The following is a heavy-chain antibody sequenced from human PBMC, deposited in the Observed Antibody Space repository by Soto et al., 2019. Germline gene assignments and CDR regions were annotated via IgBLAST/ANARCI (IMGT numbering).Heavy chain of an antibody. CDR1: GFTFSSYA. Sequence: TGGSLRLSCAASGFTFSSYAMSWVRQAPGKGLEWVSAISGSGGSTYYADSVKGRFTISRDNSKNTLYLQMNSLRAEDTAVYYCANLDGLSGGSGEYGMDVWGQGTTVTVSS. CDR2: ISGSGGST. D-gene: IGHD3-10*01. V-gene: IGHV3-23*01. CDR3: ANLDGLSGGSGEYGMDV. J-gene: IGHJ6*02.